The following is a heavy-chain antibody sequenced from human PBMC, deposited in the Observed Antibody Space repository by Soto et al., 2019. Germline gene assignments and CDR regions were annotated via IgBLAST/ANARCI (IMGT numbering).Heavy chain of an antibody. Sequence: GGSLRLSCAASGFTFSSYAMSWVRQAPGKGLEWVSPISGSGGSTYYADSVKGRFTISRDNSKNTLYLQMNSLRAEDTAVYYCAKAPPYYYDSNDAFDIWGQGTMVTVSS. D-gene: IGHD3-22*01. V-gene: IGHV3-23*01. CDR1: GFTFSSYA. CDR3: AKAPPYYYDSNDAFDI. J-gene: IGHJ3*02. CDR2: ISGSGGST.